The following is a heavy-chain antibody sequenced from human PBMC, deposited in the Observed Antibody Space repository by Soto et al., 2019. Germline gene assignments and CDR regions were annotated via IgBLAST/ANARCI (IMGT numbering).Heavy chain of an antibody. CDR1: GDTFSYYS. CDR3: ATSYGSASRAFEY. D-gene: IGHD3-10*01. J-gene: IGHJ4*02. V-gene: IGHV1-69*02. CDR2: VIPMLSMS. Sequence: QVQLVQSGAEVKKPGSSVKVSCKASGDTFSYYSVHWVRQAPGLGLEWMGRVIPMLSMSNYAQKFQGRVTISADKSTSTAFMVLSSLRSEDTAMYYCATSYGSASRAFEYWGQGALVTVSS.